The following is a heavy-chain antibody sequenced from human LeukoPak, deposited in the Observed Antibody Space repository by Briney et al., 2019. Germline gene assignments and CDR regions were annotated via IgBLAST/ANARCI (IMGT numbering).Heavy chain of an antibody. CDR2: IYYSGST. CDR3: ARAPRITMVRGVDDAFDI. CDR1: GGSISSSSSAYY. J-gene: IGHJ3*02. Sequence: SETLSLTCTVSGGSISSSSSAYYWGWVRQPPGKGLEWIGYIYYSGSTYYNPSLKSRVTISVDTSKNQFSLKLSSVTAADTAVYYCARAPRITMVRGVDDAFDIWGQGTMVTVSS. V-gene: IGHV4-30-4*08. D-gene: IGHD3-10*01.